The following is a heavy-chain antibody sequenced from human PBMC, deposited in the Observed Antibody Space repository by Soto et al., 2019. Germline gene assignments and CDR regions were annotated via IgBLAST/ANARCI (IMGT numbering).Heavy chain of an antibody. CDR2: IKQDGSEK. J-gene: IGHJ6*03. Sequence: GGSLRLSCAASGFTFSSYWMSWVRQAPGKGLEWVVNIKQDGSEKYYVDSVKGRFTISRDNAKNSLYLQMNSLRAEDTAGYYCARSQTGGFYDFWSGYYSDYYYMDVWGKGTTVTVSS. V-gene: IGHV3-7*01. CDR3: ARSQTGGFYDFWSGYYSDYYYMDV. D-gene: IGHD3-3*01. CDR1: GFTFSSYW.